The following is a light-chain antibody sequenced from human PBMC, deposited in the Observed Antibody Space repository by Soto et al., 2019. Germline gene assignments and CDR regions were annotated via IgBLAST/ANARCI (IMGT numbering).Light chain of an antibody. CDR2: GAA. J-gene: IGKJ1*01. CDR3: QQYGSSPPT. V-gene: IGKV3-20*01. CDR1: QSVSSSY. Sequence: ESVLTQSPGTLSLSPGERATLSCRASQSVSSSYLAWYQQKPGQAPRLFIYGAASRAAGIPYRFSGSGSRTDFPLTISRLEPEDFAVYYCQQYGSSPPTFGQGTKV.